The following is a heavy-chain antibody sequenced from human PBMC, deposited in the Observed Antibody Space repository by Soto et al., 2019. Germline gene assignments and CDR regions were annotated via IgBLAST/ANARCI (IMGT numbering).Heavy chain of an antibody. CDR2: TSNSAPT. Sequence: QVQLQESGPGLVKPSETLSLTCTVSGGSISSYHWSWIRQSPGKGLEWIGYTSNSAPTIYNPSLKSRIXXSXDXXKNQFSLRPSSVTAADTAVYFCARQFRDVYNAVEYWGQGALVTVSS. D-gene: IGHD1-1*01. CDR1: GGSISSYH. V-gene: IGHV4-59*08. J-gene: IGHJ4*02. CDR3: ARQFRDVYNAVEY.